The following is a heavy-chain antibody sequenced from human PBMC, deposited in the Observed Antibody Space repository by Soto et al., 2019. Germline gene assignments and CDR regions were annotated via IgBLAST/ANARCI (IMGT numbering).Heavy chain of an antibody. CDR1: GSTFNNFA. J-gene: IGHJ4*02. Sequence: QVVLLQSGAEVKEPGSSVRVSCQVSGSTFNNFAFSWVRQAPGHGPEWMGGIVVDSNTAEYSQRFQDRVTITADTSTDTLSMELGSLTFEDTAVYYCARAIKRWEVNYSFDFWGQGPLVTVSS. CDR3: ARAIKRWEVNYSFDF. D-gene: IGHD1-26*01. V-gene: IGHV1-69*06. CDR2: IVVDSNTA.